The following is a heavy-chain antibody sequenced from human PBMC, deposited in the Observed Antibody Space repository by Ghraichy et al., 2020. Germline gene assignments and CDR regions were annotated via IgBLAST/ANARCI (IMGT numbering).Heavy chain of an antibody. V-gene: IGHV4-59*01. CDR1: GDSISGYY. Sequence: SETLSLTCTVSGDSISGYYWSWIRQPPGKGLEWIGYIYYSGSTRYNPSLKSRVTISVDTSKNQFSLNLTSVTAADTAVYYCARERVGSGGFVHFDFWGPGTLVTVSS. CDR2: IYYSGST. CDR3: ARERVGSGGFVHFDF. D-gene: IGHD2-15*01. J-gene: IGHJ4*02.